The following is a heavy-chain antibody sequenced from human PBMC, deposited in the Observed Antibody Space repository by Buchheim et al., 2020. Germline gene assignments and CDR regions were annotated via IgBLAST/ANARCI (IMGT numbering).Heavy chain of an antibody. D-gene: IGHD6-13*01. CDR3: ARAGTAGRRGYYYYGMDV. J-gene: IGHJ6*02. Sequence: QVQLQESGPGLVKPSGTLSLTCAVSGGSISSSNWWSWVRQPPGKGLEWIGEIYHSGSTNYNPSLKSRVTTSADKSKNQFSPKLSSVTAADTDVYYCARAGTAGRRGYYYYGMDVWGQGTT. V-gene: IGHV4-4*02. CDR1: GGSISSSNW. CDR2: IYHSGST.